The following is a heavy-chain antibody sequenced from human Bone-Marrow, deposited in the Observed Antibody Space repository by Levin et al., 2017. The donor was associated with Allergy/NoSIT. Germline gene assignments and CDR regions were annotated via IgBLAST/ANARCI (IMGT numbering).Heavy chain of an antibody. V-gene: IGHV1-24*01. Sequence: ASVKVSCKLSGHTLSELAMHWVRQAPGKGLEWMGGFDPEDGVPIYAQNFQGRITMTEDISADTAYMELRSLGFGDTAVYYCATARINVSPYYYIDVWGEGTTVIVSS. D-gene: IGHD2-21*01. CDR3: ATARINVSPYYYIDV. J-gene: IGHJ6*03. CDR2: FDPEDGVP. CDR1: GHTLSELA.